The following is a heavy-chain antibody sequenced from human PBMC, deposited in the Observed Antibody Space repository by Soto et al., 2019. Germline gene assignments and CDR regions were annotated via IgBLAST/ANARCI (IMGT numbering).Heavy chain of an antibody. Sequence: SVKVSCKASGGTFSSYGISWVRQAPGQGLEWMGGIIPMFGTANYAQKFQGRVTITADESTSTAYMELSGLRSDDTAVYYCASGSLYGSGSYPVDYWGQGTLVTVSS. CDR1: GGTFSSYG. D-gene: IGHD3-10*01. CDR3: ASGSLYGSGSYPVDY. V-gene: IGHV1-69*13. CDR2: IIPMFGTA. J-gene: IGHJ4*01.